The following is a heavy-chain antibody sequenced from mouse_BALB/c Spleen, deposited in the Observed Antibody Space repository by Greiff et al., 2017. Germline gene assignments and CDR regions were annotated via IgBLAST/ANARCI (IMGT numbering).Heavy chain of an antibody. Sequence: EVKLVESGGDLVKPGGSLKLSCAASGFTFSSYGMSWVRQTPDKRLEWVATISSGGSYTYYPDSVKGRFTISRDNAKNTLYLQMSSLKSEDTAMYYCARHPFITTATDAMDYWGQGTSVTVSS. V-gene: IGHV5-6*01. CDR3: ARHPFITTATDAMDY. CDR1: GFTFSSYG. J-gene: IGHJ4*01. D-gene: IGHD1-2*01. CDR2: ISSGGSYT.